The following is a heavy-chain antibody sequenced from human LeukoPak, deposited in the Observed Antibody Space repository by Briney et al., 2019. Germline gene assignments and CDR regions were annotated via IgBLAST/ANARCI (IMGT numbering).Heavy chain of an antibody. V-gene: IGHV4-4*07. Sequence: SETLSLTCTVSGGSISSYYWSWIREPAGKGLGWIGRIYISVSTNYNPSLKSRVTMSVDTSKNQFSLKVSSVTAADTAVYYCAGSTTGTTFIGYWGQGTLVTVSS. D-gene: IGHD1-1*01. CDR3: AGSTTGTTFIGY. CDR1: GGSISSYY. CDR2: IYISVST. J-gene: IGHJ4*02.